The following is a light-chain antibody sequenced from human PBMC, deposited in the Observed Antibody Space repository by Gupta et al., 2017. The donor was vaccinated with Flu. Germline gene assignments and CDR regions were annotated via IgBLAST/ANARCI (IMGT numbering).Light chain of an antibody. V-gene: IGKV3-20*01. J-gene: IGKJ1*01. CDR3: QQEGSSPRT. CDR1: QSVTANY. Sequence: EIVLTQSPGTLSLSPGERATLSCRASQSVTANYLAWYQQKPGQAPRLLIYGASTRATGIPDRFSGSGSETEFTLTIGRLEPGDFAVYYCQQEGSSPRTFGQGTRVEMK. CDR2: GAS.